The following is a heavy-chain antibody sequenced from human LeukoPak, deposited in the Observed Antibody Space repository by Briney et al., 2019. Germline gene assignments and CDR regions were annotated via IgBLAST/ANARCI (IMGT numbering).Heavy chain of an antibody. D-gene: IGHD6-13*01. J-gene: IGHJ5*02. CDR2: INPNSGGT. CDR3: ARDVAAASGSCWFDP. CDR1: GYTFTSYG. Sequence: ASVKVSCKASGYTFTSYGISWVRQAPGQGLEWMGWINPNSGGTNYAQKFQGRVTMTRDTSISTAYMELSRLRSDDTAVYYCARDVAAASGSCWFDPWGQGTLVTVSS. V-gene: IGHV1-2*02.